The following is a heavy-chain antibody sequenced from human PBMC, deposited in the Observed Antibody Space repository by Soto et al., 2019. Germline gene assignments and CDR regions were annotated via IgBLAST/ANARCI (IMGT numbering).Heavy chain of an antibody. CDR1: GGTFSSYA. D-gene: IGHD3-22*01. J-gene: IGHJ4*02. Sequence: SVKVSFKASGGTFSSYASSWVRQAPGQGLEWMGGIIPIFGTANYAQKFQGRVTITADKSTSTAYMELSSLRSEDTAVYYCASNTYYYDSSGSRFDYWGQGTLVTVSS. CDR2: IIPIFGTA. V-gene: IGHV1-69*06. CDR3: ASNTYYYDSSGSRFDY.